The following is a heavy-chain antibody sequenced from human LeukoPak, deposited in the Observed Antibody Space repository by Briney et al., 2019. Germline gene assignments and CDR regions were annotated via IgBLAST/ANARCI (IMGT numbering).Heavy chain of an antibody. Sequence: SETLSLTCTVSGGSISSSSYYWSWIRQPPGKGLEWIGYIYYTGSTDCNPSLKSRVAISVDTSKNQFSLKLSSVTAADTAVYYCARGSKAAPGTFDYWGQGTLVTVSS. V-gene: IGHV4-61*01. J-gene: IGHJ4*02. D-gene: IGHD6-13*01. CDR1: GGSISSSSYY. CDR3: ARGSKAAPGTFDY. CDR2: IYYTGST.